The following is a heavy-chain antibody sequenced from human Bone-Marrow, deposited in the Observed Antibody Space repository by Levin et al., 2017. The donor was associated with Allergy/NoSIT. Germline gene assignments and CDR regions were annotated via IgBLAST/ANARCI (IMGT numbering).Heavy chain of an antibody. V-gene: IGHV3-23*05. CDR3: AKDHPSDGWPAVEV. CDR1: GFAVETRA. D-gene: IGHD5-24*01. CDR2: ITNNNGKT. J-gene: IGHJ4*02. Sequence: GGSLRLSCAVSGFAVETRAMSWVRQAPGRGLEWLSAITNNNGKTYYADVVKGRFTISRDTSENTVFLQMNSLRADDTAIYYCAKDHPSDGWPAVEVWGPGTLVTVSS.